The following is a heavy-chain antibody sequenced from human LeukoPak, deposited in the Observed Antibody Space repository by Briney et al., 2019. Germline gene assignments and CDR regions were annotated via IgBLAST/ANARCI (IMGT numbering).Heavy chain of an antibody. D-gene: IGHD3-22*01. CDR2: ISSSGSTI. V-gene: IGHV3-48*04. J-gene: IGHJ3*02. Sequence: GGSLRLSCAASGFIFSSYSMSWVRQAPGKGLEWLSYISSSGSTIYYADSVKGRFTISRDNAKNSLYLQMNSLRAEDTAVYYCARLTYYYDSSGYSSAFDIWGQGTMVTVSS. CDR1: GFIFSSYS. CDR3: ARLTYYYDSSGYSSAFDI.